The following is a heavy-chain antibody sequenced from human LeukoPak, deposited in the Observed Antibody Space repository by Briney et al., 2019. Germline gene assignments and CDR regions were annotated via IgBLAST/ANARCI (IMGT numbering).Heavy chain of an antibody. D-gene: IGHD2-21*02. CDR1: GASISSSAYY. CDR2: IGGSNYYRGST. CDR3: ARLETSVTEHNWFDP. J-gene: IGHJ5*02. Sequence: PSETLSLTCTVSGASISSSAYYWGWIRHPPGKGLEWIGSIGGSNYYRGSTYYNPSLKSRVTIHVDTSKDQFSLKLSSVTAADTAVYYCARLETSVTEHNWFDPWGQGTLVTVSS. V-gene: IGHV4-39*01.